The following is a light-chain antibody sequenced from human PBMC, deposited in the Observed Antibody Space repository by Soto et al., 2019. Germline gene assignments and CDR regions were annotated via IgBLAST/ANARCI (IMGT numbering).Light chain of an antibody. CDR1: QGISSY. CDR2: AAS. J-gene: IGKJ1*01. V-gene: IGKV1-8*01. CDR3: QQYYRYQWT. Sequence: AIRMTQSPSSFSASTGDRVTITCRASQGISSYLAWYQQKPGQAPKLLIYAASTLQSGVPSRFSGSGSGTDFTLTISCLQSEDFATYYCQQYYRYQWTFGRGTKVEIK.